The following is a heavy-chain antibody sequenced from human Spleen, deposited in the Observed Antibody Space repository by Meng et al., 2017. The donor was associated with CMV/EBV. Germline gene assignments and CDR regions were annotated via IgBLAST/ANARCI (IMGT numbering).Heavy chain of an antibody. V-gene: IGHV1-18*01. J-gene: IGHJ3*02. CDR3: ARQWTGEWALDI. Sequence: ASVKVSCKASGYTFTSYGISWVRQAPGQGLEWMGWISAYNGNTNYAQKFQGRVTMTTDTSTSIAYMELRSLRSDDTVVYYCARQWTGEWALDIWGQGTMVTVSS. D-gene: IGHD3/OR15-3a*01. CDR2: ISAYNGNT. CDR1: GYTFTSYG.